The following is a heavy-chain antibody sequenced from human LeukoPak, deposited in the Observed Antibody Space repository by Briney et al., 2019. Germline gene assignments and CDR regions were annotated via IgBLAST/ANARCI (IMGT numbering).Heavy chain of an antibody. CDR3: ARRKYGSGSNGGFDY. CDR2: IYPGDSDT. CDR1: GYSFTSYW. J-gene: IGHJ4*02. V-gene: IGHV5-51*01. Sequence: GEALKISCKGSGYSFTSYWIGWVRQMPGKGLEWMGIIYPGDSDTRYSPSFQGQVTISADKSISTAYLQWSSLKASDTAMYYCARRKYGSGSNGGFDYWGQGTLATVSS. D-gene: IGHD3-10*01.